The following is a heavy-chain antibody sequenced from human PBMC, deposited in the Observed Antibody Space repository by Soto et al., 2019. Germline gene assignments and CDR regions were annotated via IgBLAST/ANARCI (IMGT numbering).Heavy chain of an antibody. CDR3: AKSETVTTYYYYGMDV. CDR1: GFTFSSYG. J-gene: IGHJ6*02. CDR2: ISYDGSNK. Sequence: GGSLRLSCAASGFTFSSYGMHWVRQAPGKGLERVAVISYDGSNKYYADSVKGRFTISRDNSKNTLYLQMNSLRAEDTAVYYCAKSETVTTYYYYGMDVWGQGTTVTVSS. D-gene: IGHD4-17*01. V-gene: IGHV3-30*18.